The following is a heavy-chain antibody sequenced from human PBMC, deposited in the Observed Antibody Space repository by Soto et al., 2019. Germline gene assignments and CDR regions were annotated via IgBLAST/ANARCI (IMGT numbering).Heavy chain of an antibody. J-gene: IGHJ6*02. CDR1: GGSFSGYY. Sequence: ETLSLTCAVYGGSFSGYYWSWIRQPPGKGLEWIGEINHSGSTNYNPSLRSRVTISVDTSKNQFSLKLSSVTAADTAVYYCARVTHLIPAAYYYYGMDVWGQGTTVTVSS. CDR2: INHSGST. V-gene: IGHV4-34*01. CDR3: ARVTHLIPAAYYYYGMDV. D-gene: IGHD2-2*01.